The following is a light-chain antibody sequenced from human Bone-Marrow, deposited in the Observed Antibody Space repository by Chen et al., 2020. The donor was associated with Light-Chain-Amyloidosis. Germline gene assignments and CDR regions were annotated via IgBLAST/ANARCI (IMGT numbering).Light chain of an antibody. V-gene: IGLV2-11*01. CDR1: SSDVASYDY. J-gene: IGLJ3*02. Sequence: HSALTQPRSVSGSPGQSVTISGTGPSSDVASYDYVSWYQQHPGKAPKLIIYDVDKRPSGVPDRFSGSKSGNTASLTISGLQAEDEADYYCCSYGGNYTWVFGGATKLTVL. CDR2: DVD. CDR3: CSYGGNYTWV.